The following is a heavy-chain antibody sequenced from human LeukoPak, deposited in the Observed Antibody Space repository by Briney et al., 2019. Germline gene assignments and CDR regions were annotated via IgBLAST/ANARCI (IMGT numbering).Heavy chain of an antibody. J-gene: IGHJ4*02. Sequence: SQTLSLTCSVSGVSMSTYFWSWIRQPPGKGLEWLAFIHYTGETNYNPSLRSRLTISVDTSKNQFSLRLSSLTAADTAIYYCARDIYGSGYGYFDQWGQGALATVSS. CDR3: ARDIYGSGYGYFDQ. D-gene: IGHD3-10*01. V-gene: IGHV4-59*01. CDR1: GVSMSTYF. CDR2: IHYTGET.